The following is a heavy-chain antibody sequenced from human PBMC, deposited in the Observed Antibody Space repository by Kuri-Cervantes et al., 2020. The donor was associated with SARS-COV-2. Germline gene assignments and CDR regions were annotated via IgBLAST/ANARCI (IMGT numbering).Heavy chain of an antibody. Sequence: ASVKVSCKASGGTFSSYAISWVRQAPGQGLEWMGWINPNSGGTNYAQKFQGRVTMTRDTSISTAYMELYRLGSDDTALYYCARGSTKHVSHEPIWAQGTMVTVSS. D-gene: IGHD3-3*02. CDR2: INPNSGGT. CDR3: ARGSTKHVSHEPI. V-gene: IGHV1-2*02. CDR1: GGTFSSYA. J-gene: IGHJ3*01.